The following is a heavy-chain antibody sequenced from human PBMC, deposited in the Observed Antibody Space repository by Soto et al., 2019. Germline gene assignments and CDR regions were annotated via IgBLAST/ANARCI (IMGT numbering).Heavy chain of an antibody. CDR2: IWYDGSNK. D-gene: IGHD3-3*01. J-gene: IGHJ6*03. Sequence: GGSLRLSCAASGFTFSSYGMHWVRQAPGKGLEWVAVIWYDGSNKYYADSVKGRFTISRDNSKNTLYLQMNSLRAEDTAAYYWARVHYDFWMGYLLDFYYYMGVWGKGTRVSLPS. CDR3: ARVHYDFWMGYLLDFYYYMGV. CDR1: GFTFSSYG. V-gene: IGHV3-33*01.